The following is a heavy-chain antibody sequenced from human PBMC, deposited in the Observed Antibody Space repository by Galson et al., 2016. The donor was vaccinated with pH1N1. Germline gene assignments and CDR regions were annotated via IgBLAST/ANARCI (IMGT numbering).Heavy chain of an antibody. CDR3: ARGPVDWYFDL. J-gene: IGHJ2*01. Sequence: SVKVSCKASGYTLTSYDINWVRQATGQGLEWMGWMNPNNGNADYAPKFQGRVTLTRNASINTAYMELSSLTSEDTAVYYCARGPVDWYFDLWGRGTPVIVS. CDR2: MNPNNGNA. CDR1: GYTLTSYD. V-gene: IGHV1-8*01.